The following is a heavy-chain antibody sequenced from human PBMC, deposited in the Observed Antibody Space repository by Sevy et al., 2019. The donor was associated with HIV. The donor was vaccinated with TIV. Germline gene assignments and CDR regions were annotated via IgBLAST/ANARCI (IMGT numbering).Heavy chain of an antibody. V-gene: IGHV3-15*01. CDR1: GLSFSNAW. CDR3: AIDHRRDGMIVVPFEK. J-gene: IGHJ4*02. D-gene: IGHD3-22*01. CDR2: IRSETGGGTT. Sequence: GGSLRLSCAASGLSFSNAWMAWVRQALGKVLEWVGRIRSETGGGTTDFAAFAKGKFTISRDDPKNTLYLQMNSLKTEDTAVYYCAIDHRRDGMIVVPFEKWGLGTLVTVSS.